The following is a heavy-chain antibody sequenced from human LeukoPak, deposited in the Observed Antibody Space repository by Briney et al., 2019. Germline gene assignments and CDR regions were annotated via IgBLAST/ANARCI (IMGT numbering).Heavy chain of an antibody. CDR3: ARAVGPFDY. CDR2: IWHDGSNK. CDR1: GFTFSVYG. V-gene: IGHV3-33*01. J-gene: IGHJ4*02. Sequence: GRSLRLSCAASGFTFSVYGMHWVRQAPGKGLEWVAVIWHDGSNKYYADSVKGRFTISRDNSKNTLYLQMNSLRAEDTAVYYCARAVGPFDYWGQGTLVTVSS.